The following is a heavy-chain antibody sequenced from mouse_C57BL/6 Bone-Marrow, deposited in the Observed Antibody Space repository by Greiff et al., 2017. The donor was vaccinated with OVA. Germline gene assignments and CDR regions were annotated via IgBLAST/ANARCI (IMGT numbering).Heavy chain of an antibody. D-gene: IGHD2-1*01. V-gene: IGHV14-4*01. Sequence: VQLKESGAELVRPGASVKLSCTASGFNIKDDYMHWVKQRPEKGLEWIGWIDPENGDTEYASKFQGKATITADTSSNTAYLQLSSLTSEDTAVYYCTTPLYGIFDYWGQGTTLTVSS. J-gene: IGHJ2*01. CDR3: TTPLYGIFDY. CDR2: IDPENGDT. CDR1: GFNIKDDY.